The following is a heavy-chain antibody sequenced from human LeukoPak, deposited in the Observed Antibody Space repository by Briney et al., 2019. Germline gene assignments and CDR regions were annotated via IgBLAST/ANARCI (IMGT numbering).Heavy chain of an antibody. Sequence: GGSLRLSCTASGFTFSNYWMSWVRQTPEKGLEWVANIKQDGSETVYVDSVKGRFTISRDNAQSSLYLQMNSLRPEDTAVYYCAGRGDGNLYYFDHWGQGTLVTASS. V-gene: IGHV3-7*04. CDR3: AGRGDGNLYYFDH. CDR2: IKQDGSET. CDR1: GFTFSNYW. J-gene: IGHJ4*02. D-gene: IGHD5-24*01.